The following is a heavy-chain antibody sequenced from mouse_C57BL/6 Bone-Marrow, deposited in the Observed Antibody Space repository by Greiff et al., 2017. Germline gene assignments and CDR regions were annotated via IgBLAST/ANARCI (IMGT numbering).Heavy chain of an antibody. CDR2: INPGSGGT. J-gene: IGHJ2*01. CDR3: AREGPHYFDY. CDR1: GYAFTNYL. Sequence: VQLQQSGAELVRPGTSVKVSCKASGYAFTNYLIEWVKQRPGQGLEWIGVINPGSGGTNYNEKFKGKATLTADKSSSTAYMQLSSLTSEDSAVYFCAREGPHYFDYGGQGTTRTVSS. D-gene: IGHD3-3*01. V-gene: IGHV1-54*01.